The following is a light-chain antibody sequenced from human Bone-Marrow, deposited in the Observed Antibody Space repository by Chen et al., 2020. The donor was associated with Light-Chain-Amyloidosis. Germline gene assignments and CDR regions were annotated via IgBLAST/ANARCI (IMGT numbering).Light chain of an antibody. J-gene: IGKJ4*01. CDR2: GSS. CDR1: QTISSNY. V-gene: IGKV3-20*01. CDR3: QQYGTSPLT. Sequence: VLTQSPGTLSLSPGEGANLSCRASQTISSNYLTWYQQKFGQDPRLLIYGSSSRATGIPDRFTGSGSGTDFTLTINRLEPEDFAMYYCQQYGTSPLTFGGGTKVEIK.